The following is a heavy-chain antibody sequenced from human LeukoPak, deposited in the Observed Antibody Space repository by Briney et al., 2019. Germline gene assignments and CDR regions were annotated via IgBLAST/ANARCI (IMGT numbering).Heavy chain of an antibody. CDR1: GFTFSIYW. D-gene: IGHD1-26*01. Sequence: GGSLRLSCAASGFTFSIYWMHWVRQAPGKGLVWVSRINSDGSSTNYADSVKGRFTISRDNAKNTLYLQMNSLRAEDTAVYYCARGADAGAYNWFDPWGQGTLVTVSS. V-gene: IGHV3-74*01. CDR3: ARGADAGAYNWFDP. CDR2: INSDGSST. J-gene: IGHJ5*02.